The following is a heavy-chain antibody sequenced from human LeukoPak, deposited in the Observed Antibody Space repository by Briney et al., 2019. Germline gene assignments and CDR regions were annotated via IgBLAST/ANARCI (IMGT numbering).Heavy chain of an antibody. CDR2: ISSGSNYM. J-gene: IGHJ3*02. D-gene: IGHD1-26*01. Sequence: TGGSLRLSCVASGFTFSTYSMNWVRQAPGKGLEWVSSISSGSNYMYYADSLKGRFTISRDNAKNSLYLQMNSLRADDTAVYYCARGGSYLSAFDIWGQGTMVTVSS. CDR3: ARGGSYLSAFDI. V-gene: IGHV3-21*01. CDR1: GFTFSTYS.